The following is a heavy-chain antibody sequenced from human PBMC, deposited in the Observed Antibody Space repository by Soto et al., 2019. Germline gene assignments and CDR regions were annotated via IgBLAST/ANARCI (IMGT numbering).Heavy chain of an antibody. D-gene: IGHD3-10*01. V-gene: IGHV1-18*01. CDR2: ISAYNGNT. CDR1: GYTFTSYG. Sequence: QVQLVQSGAEVKKPGASVKVSCKASGYTFTSYGISWVRQAPGQGLEWMGWISAYNGNTNYAQKLQGRVTMTTDTSTSTAYMELRSLRSDDTAVYYCARVVRGGTYYYYYYMDVWGKGTTVTVSS. J-gene: IGHJ6*03. CDR3: ARVVRGGTYYYYYYMDV.